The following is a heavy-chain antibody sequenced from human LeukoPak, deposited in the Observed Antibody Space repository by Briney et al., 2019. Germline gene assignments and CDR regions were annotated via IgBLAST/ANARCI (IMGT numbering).Heavy chain of an antibody. CDR3: ARVESTGWWYYFDY. J-gene: IGHJ4*02. D-gene: IGHD6-19*01. V-gene: IGHV3-53*01. CDR1: GFTVSGCY. CDR2: IYSGDNT. Sequence: GGSLRLSCAASGFTVSGCYMSWVRQAPGKGLEWVSVIYSGDNTYYADSVKGRFTISTDTSKNTVYLQMNSLRAEDTAVYYCARVESTGWWYYFDYWGQETLVTVSS.